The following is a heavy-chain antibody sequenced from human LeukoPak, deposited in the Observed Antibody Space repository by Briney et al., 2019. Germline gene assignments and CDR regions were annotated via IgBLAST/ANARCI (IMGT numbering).Heavy chain of an antibody. Sequence: SETLPLTCAVSGGSISSSNWWSWVRPPPGKGLEWIGEIYHSGSTNYNPSLKSRVTISVDKSKNQFSLKLSSVTAADTAVYYCARSAAGRGGFDYWGQGTLVTVSS. CDR1: GGSISSSNW. V-gene: IGHV4-4*02. D-gene: IGHD6-13*01. CDR2: IYHSGST. J-gene: IGHJ4*02. CDR3: ARSAAGRGGFDY.